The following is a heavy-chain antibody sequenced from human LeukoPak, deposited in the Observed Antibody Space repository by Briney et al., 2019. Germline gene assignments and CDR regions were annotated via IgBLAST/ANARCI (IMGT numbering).Heavy chain of an antibody. CDR1: GFTFSSYW. V-gene: IGHV3-7*01. J-gene: IGHJ4*02. CDR2: IKQDGSEK. D-gene: IGHD3-10*01. CDR3: ASSRGTMVRGVVYYVY. Sequence: PGGSLRLSCAASGFTFSSYWMSWVRQAPGKGLEWVANIKQDGSEKYYVDSVKGRFTISRDNAKNSLYLQMNSLRAEDTAVYYCASSRGTMVRGVVYYVYWGQGTLVTVSS.